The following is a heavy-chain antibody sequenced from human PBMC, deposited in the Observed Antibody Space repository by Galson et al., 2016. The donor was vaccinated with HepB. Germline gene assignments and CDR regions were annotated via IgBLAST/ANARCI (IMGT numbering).Heavy chain of an antibody. CDR1: GFTFSDYY. V-gene: IGHV3-11*01. CDR2: ISNSGGTM. CDR3: ARDFDRDTFDI. Sequence: SLRLSCAASGFTFSDYYMSWIRQAPGKGLEWVSCISNSGGTMHYADSAKGRFTISRDNTNNSLFLHMDSLRAEDTAVYYCARDFDRDTFDIWGQGTMITVSS. J-gene: IGHJ3*02.